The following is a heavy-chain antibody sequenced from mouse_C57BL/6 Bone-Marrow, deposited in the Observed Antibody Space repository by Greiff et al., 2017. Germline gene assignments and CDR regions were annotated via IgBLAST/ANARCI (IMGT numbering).Heavy chain of an antibody. V-gene: IGHV14-4*01. CDR2: IDPENGDT. CDR1: GFNIKDDY. D-gene: IGHD1-1*01. Sequence: EVQRVESGAELVRPGASVKLSCTASGFNIKDDYMHWVKQRPEQGLEWIGWIDPENGDTEYASKFQGKATITADTSSNTAYLQLSSLTSEDTAVYYCTTTGYYYGYFDVWSTGTTVTVSS. CDR3: TTTGYYYGYFDV. J-gene: IGHJ1*03.